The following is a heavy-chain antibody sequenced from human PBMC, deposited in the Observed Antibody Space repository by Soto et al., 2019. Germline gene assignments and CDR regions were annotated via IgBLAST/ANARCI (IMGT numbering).Heavy chain of an antibody. D-gene: IGHD2-15*01. Sequence: QLQLQESGPGLVKRSATRSLTCTVSGGSISSSSYYWGWIRQPPGKGLVWIGCIYYSGSTYYNPSLKRRVTIDVDTSKSQFSVKLSSVAAADTAVYYCASEIYCSGGSCNRYFDSWGQGTLVTDSS. J-gene: IGHJ4*02. CDR2: IYYSGST. CDR1: GGSISSSSYY. V-gene: IGHV4-39*01. CDR3: ASEIYCSGGSCNRYFDS.